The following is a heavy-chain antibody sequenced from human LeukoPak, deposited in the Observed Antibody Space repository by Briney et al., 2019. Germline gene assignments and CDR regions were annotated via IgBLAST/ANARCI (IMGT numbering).Heavy chain of an antibody. CDR1: GFTFSGYW. D-gene: IGHD6-13*01. Sequence: PGGSLRLSCAASGFTFSGYWMHWVRQAPGKGLVWVSRISSDGSATTYADSVKGRFTISRDNAKKTLFLQMNSLRAEDAAVYYCVRPHSTSWYYFDYWGQGTLVTVSS. CDR3: VRPHSTSWYYFDY. CDR2: ISSDGSAT. V-gene: IGHV3-74*01. J-gene: IGHJ4*02.